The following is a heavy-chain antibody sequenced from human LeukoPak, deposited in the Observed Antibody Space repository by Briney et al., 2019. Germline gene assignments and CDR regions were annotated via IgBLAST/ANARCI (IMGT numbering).Heavy chain of an antibody. CDR1: GYTFTGYY. D-gene: IGHD3-22*01. J-gene: IGHJ4*02. V-gene: IGHV1-2*02. CDR2: INPNSGGT. CDR3: ARAPTYYYDSSGYVH. Sequence: ASVKVSCKASGYTFTGYYMHWVRQAPGQGLEWMGWINPNSGGTNYAQKFQGRDTMTRDTSISTAYMELSRLRSDDTAVYYCARAPTYYYDSSGYVHWGQGTLVTVSS.